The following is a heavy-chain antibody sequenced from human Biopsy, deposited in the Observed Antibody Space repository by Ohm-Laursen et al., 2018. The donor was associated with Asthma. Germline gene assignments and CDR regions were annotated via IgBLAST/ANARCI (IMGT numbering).Heavy chain of an antibody. Sequence: PSQTLSLTCTVSGGSISSGAYYWSWVRQPPGKGLEWIGYIYYIGSTYYNPSLKSRVAISLDTFKNQFSLKLSSVTAADTAVYFCARRGGVRRYFDYWGQGTLVTVSS. CDR1: GGSISSGAYY. V-gene: IGHV4-30-4*01. J-gene: IGHJ4*02. CDR2: IYYIGST. CDR3: ARRGGVRRYFDY. D-gene: IGHD3-16*01.